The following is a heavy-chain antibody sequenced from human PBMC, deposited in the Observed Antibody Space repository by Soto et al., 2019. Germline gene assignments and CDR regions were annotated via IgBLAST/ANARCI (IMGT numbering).Heavy chain of an antibody. CDR1: GYTFTSYG. D-gene: IGHD3-3*01. CDR3: ARELRHYDFWSGLPYGMDV. V-gene: IGHV1-18*01. CDR2: ISAYNGNT. Sequence: ASVKVSCKASGYTFTSYGISWVRQAPGQGLEWMGWISAYNGNTNYAQKLQGRVTMTTDTSTSTAYMELRSLRSDDTAVYYCARELRHYDFWSGLPYGMDVWGQGTTVTVS. J-gene: IGHJ6*02.